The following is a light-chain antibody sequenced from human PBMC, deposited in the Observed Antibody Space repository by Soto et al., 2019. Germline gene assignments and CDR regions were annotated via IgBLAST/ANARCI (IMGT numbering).Light chain of an antibody. Sequence: QSVLTQPASVSGSPGQSITISCSGTSSDVGGYNYVSWYQQNPGTAPKLLIYDVSNRPSGVSHRFSGSKSGNTASLTISGLQAGDEADYYCSSYRSSRTYVSGTGTKVTVL. CDR2: DVS. J-gene: IGLJ1*01. V-gene: IGLV2-14*01. CDR3: SSYRSSRTYV. CDR1: SSDVGGYNY.